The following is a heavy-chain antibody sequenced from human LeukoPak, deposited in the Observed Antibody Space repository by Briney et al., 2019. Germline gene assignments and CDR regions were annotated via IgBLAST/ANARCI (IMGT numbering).Heavy chain of an antibody. CDR1: GSTFSSYG. Sequence: GGSLRLSCAASGSTFSSYGMHWVRQAPGKGLEWVAFIRYDGSNKYYADSVKGRFTISRDNSKNTLYLQMNSLRAEDTAVYYCAKESPRCSSLDYWGQGTLVTVSS. D-gene: IGHD2-15*01. J-gene: IGHJ4*02. CDR3: AKESPRCSSLDY. CDR2: IRYDGSNK. V-gene: IGHV3-30*02.